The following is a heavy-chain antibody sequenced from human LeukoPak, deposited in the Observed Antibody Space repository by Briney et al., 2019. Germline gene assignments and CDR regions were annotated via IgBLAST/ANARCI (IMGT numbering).Heavy chain of an antibody. Sequence: PGGSLRLSCAASGFTFSSYRMNWVRQAPGKGLEWVSTMSGGSGFIYYADTVKDRFSISRDNAKNSLYLQMSSLRPGDTAVYYCATELAMAGTFDYWGQGTLVTVSS. CDR3: ATELAMAGTFDY. CDR1: GFTFSSYR. D-gene: IGHD6-19*01. V-gene: IGHV3-21*01. CDR2: MSGGSGFI. J-gene: IGHJ4*02.